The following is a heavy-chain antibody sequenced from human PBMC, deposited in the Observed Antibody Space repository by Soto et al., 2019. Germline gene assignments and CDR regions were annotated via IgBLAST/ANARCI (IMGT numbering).Heavy chain of an antibody. J-gene: IGHJ6*02. Sequence: GESLKISCKGSGYSFTSYWIGWVRQMPGKGLEWMGIIYPGDSDTRYSPSFQGQVTISADKSISTAYLQWSSLKASDTAMYYCARQNSSSWYNYYYYGMEVRGQGTTVTVSS. V-gene: IGHV5-51*01. CDR1: GYSFTSYW. CDR2: IYPGDSDT. D-gene: IGHD6-13*01. CDR3: ARQNSSSWYNYYYYGMEV.